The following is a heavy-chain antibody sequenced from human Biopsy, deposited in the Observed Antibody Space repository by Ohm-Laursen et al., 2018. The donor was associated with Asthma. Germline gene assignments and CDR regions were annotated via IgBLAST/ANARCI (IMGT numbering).Heavy chain of an antibody. J-gene: IGHJ3*01. CDR3: ARTYYDFLTGQVNDAFAL. CDR1: GYTFINYA. Sequence: GASAKASCKASGYTFINYAIHRVRQAPGQRLKWMGWINAGNGNTKYSKKFQSRVTITRDTSASTAYMDLSSLRSEDTAVYYSARTYYDFLTGQVNDAFALWGQGTMVTVSS. CDR2: INAGNGNT. D-gene: IGHD3-9*01. V-gene: IGHV1-3*01.